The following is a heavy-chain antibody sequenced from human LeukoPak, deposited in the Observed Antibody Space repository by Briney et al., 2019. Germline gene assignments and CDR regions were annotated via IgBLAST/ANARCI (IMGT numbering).Heavy chain of an antibody. CDR1: GYSFTSNW. V-gene: IGHV5-51*01. CDR2: IYPSDSDT. D-gene: IGHD6-13*01. Sequence: GESLKISCKGSGYSFTSNWIGWVRQMPGKGLGWMGIIYPSDSDTRYSPSFQGQVTISADKSITTAYLQWSSLKASDTAMYYCASGNLVPFEYWGQGTRVTVSS. J-gene: IGHJ4*02. CDR3: ASGNLVPFEY.